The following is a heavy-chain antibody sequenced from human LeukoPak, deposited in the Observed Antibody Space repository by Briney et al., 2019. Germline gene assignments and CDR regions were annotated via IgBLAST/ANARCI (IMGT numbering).Heavy chain of an antibody. J-gene: IGHJ6*02. V-gene: IGHV4-39*07. CDR3: ARDDSKYYYYGMDV. CDR1: GFTFSSYS. D-gene: IGHD2-21*02. Sequence: PGGSLRLSCAASGFTFSSYSMNWVRQAPGKGLEWMGSIYYSGSTYYNPSLKSRVTISVDTSKNQFSLKLSSVTAADTAVYYCARDDSKYYYYGMDVWGQGTTVTVSS. CDR2: IYYSGST.